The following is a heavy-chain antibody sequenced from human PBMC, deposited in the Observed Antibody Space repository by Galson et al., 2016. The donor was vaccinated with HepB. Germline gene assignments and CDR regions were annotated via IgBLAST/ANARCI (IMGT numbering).Heavy chain of an antibody. CDR2: ISIHTGNT. CDR3: AGEGVGELLVDYSGMDV. D-gene: IGHD3-10*01. Sequence: QSGAEVKKPGESLKISCKASGYTFSNYGISWVRQAPGQGLEWMGWISIHTGNTNSARNLQGRFTMTADTSTSTAYMELRSLKSDDTAVYFCAGEGVGELLVDYSGMDVWGQGTPVTVSS. J-gene: IGHJ6*02. CDR1: GYTFSNYG. V-gene: IGHV1-18*01.